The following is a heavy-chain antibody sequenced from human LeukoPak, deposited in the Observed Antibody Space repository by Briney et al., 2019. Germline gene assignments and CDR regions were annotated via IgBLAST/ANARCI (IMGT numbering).Heavy chain of an antibody. D-gene: IGHD2-21*01. CDR1: GYSFTDCY. CDR3: ARADPLHGAPYLIGP. J-gene: IGHJ5*02. CDR2: INPNSGGT. Sequence: SVTVSFKTSGYSFTDCYMHWVRQAPGQGLEWMGWINPNSGGTSSAQKFQGRVTMTSDTSITTVYMEVSWLTSDDTAIYYCARADPLHGAPYLIGPWGQGTLVTVSS. V-gene: IGHV1-2*02.